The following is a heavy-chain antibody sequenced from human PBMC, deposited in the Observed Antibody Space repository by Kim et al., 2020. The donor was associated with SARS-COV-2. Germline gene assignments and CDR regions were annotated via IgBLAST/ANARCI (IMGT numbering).Heavy chain of an antibody. V-gene: IGHV3-15*01. D-gene: IGHD1-20*01. J-gene: IGHJ4*02. Sequence: GGSLRLSCAASGFTFGDAWMSWVRQAPGKGLEWIGRVKSKSDGGTTDYAAPVKGRFTISRDDSKNTLYLQMNSLKIEDTGMYYCFTQDNRSYWGQRTLVTVSS. CDR1: GFTFGDAW. CDR2: VKSKSDGGTT. CDR3: FTQDNRSY.